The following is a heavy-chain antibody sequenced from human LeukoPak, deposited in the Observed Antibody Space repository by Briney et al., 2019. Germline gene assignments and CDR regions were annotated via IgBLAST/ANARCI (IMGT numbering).Heavy chain of an antibody. CDR2: LWSDGIKT. J-gene: IGHJ4*02. CDR1: GFTFTSYG. Sequence: GGSLRLSCATSGFTFTSYGMHWVRQAPGRGLEWVAALWSDGIKTSYADSVRGRFTIFRDNSRHTLYLQMDSLRAEDTAVYYCGRDYASSWTPLFNYWGQGTLVTVSS. D-gene: IGHD6-13*01. V-gene: IGHV3-33*01. CDR3: GRDYASSWTPLFNY.